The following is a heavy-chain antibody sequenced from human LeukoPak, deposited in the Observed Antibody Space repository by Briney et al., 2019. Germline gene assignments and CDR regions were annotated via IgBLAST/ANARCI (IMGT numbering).Heavy chain of an antibody. Sequence: ASVKVSCKVSGYTLTELSMHWVRQAPGKGLEWMGGFDPEDGETIYAQKFQGRVTMTEDTSTDTAYMELSSLRSEDTAVYYCAKDGGYSSSSQAFDIWGQGTMVTVSS. CDR2: FDPEDGET. V-gene: IGHV1-24*01. CDR3: AKDGGYSSSSQAFDI. D-gene: IGHD6-6*01. CDR1: GYTLTELS. J-gene: IGHJ3*02.